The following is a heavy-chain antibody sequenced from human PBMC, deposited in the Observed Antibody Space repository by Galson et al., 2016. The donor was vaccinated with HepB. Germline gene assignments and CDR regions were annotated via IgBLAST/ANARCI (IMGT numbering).Heavy chain of an antibody. CDR1: GFTFSIYA. Sequence: SLRLSCAASGFTFSIYAMHWVRQAPGKGLEWVAVISANGNSKYYADSVKGRVTIYRDNSKNTLYLQMNSLRAEDTAVFYCAREPYTSVYEVVALDVWGQGTTVTVSS. CDR3: AREPYTSVYEVVALDV. J-gene: IGHJ6*02. D-gene: IGHD2-15*01. V-gene: IGHV3-30*04. CDR2: ISANGNSK.